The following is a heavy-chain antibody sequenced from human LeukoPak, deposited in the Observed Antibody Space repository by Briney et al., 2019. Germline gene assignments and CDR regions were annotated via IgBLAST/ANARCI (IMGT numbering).Heavy chain of an antibody. Sequence: SVKVSCKASGATFSSYAISWVRQAPGQGLEWMGGIIPIFGTANYAQKFQGRVTITADKSTSTAYMELSSLRSEDTAVYYCARVNLVVVAAIGVGHAFDVWGQGTMVTVSS. CDR3: ARVNLVVVAAIGVGHAFDV. J-gene: IGHJ3*01. CDR1: GATFSSYA. D-gene: IGHD2-15*01. CDR2: IIPIFGTA. V-gene: IGHV1-69*06.